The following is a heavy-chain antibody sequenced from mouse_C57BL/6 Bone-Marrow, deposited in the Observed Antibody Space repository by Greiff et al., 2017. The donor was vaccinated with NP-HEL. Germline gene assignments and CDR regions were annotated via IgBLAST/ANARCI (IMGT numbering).Heavy chain of an antibody. J-gene: IGHJ2*01. V-gene: IGHV1-78*01. Sequence: VKLQESDAELVKPGASVKISCKVSGYTFTDHTIHWMKQRPEQGLEWIGYIYPRDGSTKYNEKFKGKATLTADKSSSTAYMQLNSLTSEDSAVYFCLSTYYSNYEGYFDYWGQGTTLTVSS. CDR3: LSTYYSNYEGYFDY. CDR2: IYPRDGST. D-gene: IGHD2-5*01. CDR1: GYTFTDHT.